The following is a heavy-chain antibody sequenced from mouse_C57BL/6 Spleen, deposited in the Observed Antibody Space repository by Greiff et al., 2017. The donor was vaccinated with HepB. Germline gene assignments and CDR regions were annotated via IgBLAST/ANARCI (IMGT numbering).Heavy chain of an antibody. Sequence: VQLQQSGAELVRPGASVKLSCTASGFNIKDDYMHWVKQRPEQGLEWIGWIDPENGDTEYASKFQGKATITADTSSNTAYLQLSSLTSEDTAVYYCTTIYYDYHGAYWGQGTLVTVSA. V-gene: IGHV14-4*01. CDR1: GFNIKDDY. D-gene: IGHD2-4*01. CDR3: TTIYYDYHGAY. J-gene: IGHJ3*01. CDR2: IDPENGDT.